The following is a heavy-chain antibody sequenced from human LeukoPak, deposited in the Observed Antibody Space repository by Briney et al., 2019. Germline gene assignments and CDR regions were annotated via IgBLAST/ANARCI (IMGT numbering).Heavy chain of an antibody. V-gene: IGHV1-69*02. CDR2: IIPILGIA. CDR1: GGTFSSYT. D-gene: IGHD2-2*01. CDR3: ARSPSCSSTSCYSYYYYYYYMDV. J-gene: IGHJ6*03. Sequence: SVKVSCKASGGTFSSYTISWVRQAPGQGLEWMGRIIPILGIANYAQKFQGRVTITADKSTSTAYMELSSLRSEDTAVYYCARSPSCSSTSCYSYYYYYYYMDVRGKGTTVTVSS.